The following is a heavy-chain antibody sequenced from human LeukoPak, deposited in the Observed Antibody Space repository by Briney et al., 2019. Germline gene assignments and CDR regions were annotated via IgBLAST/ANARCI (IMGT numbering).Heavy chain of an antibody. CDR2: IFYSGTT. CDR1: GGSISSSSSY. J-gene: IGHJ5*02. D-gene: IGHD3-9*01. CDR3: VRLPTGYPNWFDP. V-gene: IGHV4-39*01. Sequence: SETLSLTCTVSGGSISSSSSYWGWIRQPPGKGLEWIGNIFYSGTTYYNPSLKSRVTISLDTSKNQFFLRLSSVTAADTAFYYCVRLPTGYPNWFDPWGQGTLVTVSS.